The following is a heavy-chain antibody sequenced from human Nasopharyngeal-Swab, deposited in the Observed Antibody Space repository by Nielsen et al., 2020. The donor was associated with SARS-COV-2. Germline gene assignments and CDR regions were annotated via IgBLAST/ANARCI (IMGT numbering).Heavy chain of an antibody. CDR1: GFRDYS. D-gene: IGHD2-15*01. CDR2: ISSSSSDI. Sequence: LSLTCVDSGFRDYSMNWVRQAPGKGLEWVSSISSSSSDIYYADSVKGRFTISRDNAKNSLYLQMNNLRAEDTAVYYCARGYCSSGSCYAKHYGMDVWGQGTLVTVSS. CDR3: ARGYCSSGSCYAKHYGMDV. V-gene: IGHV3-21*01. J-gene: IGHJ6*02.